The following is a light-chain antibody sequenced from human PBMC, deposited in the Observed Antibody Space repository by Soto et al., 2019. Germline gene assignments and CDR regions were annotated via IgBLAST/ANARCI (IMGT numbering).Light chain of an antibody. J-gene: IGKJ3*01. CDR1: QDIGYF. CDR3: QKYDSAPFT. CDR2: SAS. Sequence: DIQMTQSPSSLSASVGDRVTITCRASQDIGYFLTWYQQRPGKVPKLSIYSASSLFSGAPSRFSGSGSGTDFTLTILNLQTDDVATYDCQKYDSAPFTLGPGTRVEIK. V-gene: IGKV1-27*01.